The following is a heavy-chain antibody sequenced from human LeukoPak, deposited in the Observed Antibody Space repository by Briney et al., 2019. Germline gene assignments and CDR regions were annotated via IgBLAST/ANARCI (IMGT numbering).Heavy chain of an antibody. CDR2: VNDRGTGT. J-gene: IGHJ4*02. CDR1: GFTFSKYA. D-gene: IGHD6-25*01. Sequence: GGSLRLSCAASGFTFSKYAMSWVRQAPGKGLEWVSTVNDRGTGTYYADSVKGRFTISRDNSKNTLSLQMISLRAGDTALYYCVRGAAQTQGPFDYWGQGTLVTVSS. CDR3: VRGAAQTQGPFDY. V-gene: IGHV3-23*01.